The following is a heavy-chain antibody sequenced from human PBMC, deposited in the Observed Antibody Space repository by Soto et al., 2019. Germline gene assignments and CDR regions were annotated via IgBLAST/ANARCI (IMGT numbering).Heavy chain of an antibody. CDR3: ARDRPVGYYGMDV. V-gene: IGHV4-31*03. Sequence: SETLSLTCTVSGGSISSGGYYWGWIRQHPVKGLEWIGYIYYSGSTYYNPSLKSRVTISVDTSKNQFSLKLSSVTAADTAVYYCARDRPVGYYGMDVWGQGTTVTVSS. D-gene: IGHD2-15*01. J-gene: IGHJ6*02. CDR1: GGSISSGGYY. CDR2: IYYSGST.